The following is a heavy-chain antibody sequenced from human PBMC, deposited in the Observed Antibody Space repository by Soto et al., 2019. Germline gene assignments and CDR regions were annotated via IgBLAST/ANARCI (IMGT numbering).Heavy chain of an antibody. CDR3: ARQGDRWLHQIDY. CDR1: GYYFPSYW. Sequence: GESLKISCKGSGYYFPSYWIGWVRQMPGKGLEWMGIIYPGDSDTRYSPSFQGQVTISADKSISTAYLQWSSLKASDIAMCYCARQGDRWLHQIDYWGQGTLVTVSS. J-gene: IGHJ4*02. D-gene: IGHD5-12*01. CDR2: IYPGDSDT. V-gene: IGHV5-51*01.